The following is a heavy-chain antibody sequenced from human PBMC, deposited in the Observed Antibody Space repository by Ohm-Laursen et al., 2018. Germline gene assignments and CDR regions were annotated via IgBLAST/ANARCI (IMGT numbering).Heavy chain of an antibody. CDR1: GFTFSDYS. D-gene: IGHD1-26*01. V-gene: IGHV3-48*04. J-gene: IGHJ6*02. CDR3: AREKGGKDDGMDV. CDR2: ISSSSSTI. Sequence: GSLRLSCAASGFTFSDYSMNWVRQAPGKGLEWVSYISSSSSTIYYADSVKGRFTISRDNAKNSLYLQMNSLRAEDTAVYYCAREKGGKDDGMDVWGQGTTVTVSS.